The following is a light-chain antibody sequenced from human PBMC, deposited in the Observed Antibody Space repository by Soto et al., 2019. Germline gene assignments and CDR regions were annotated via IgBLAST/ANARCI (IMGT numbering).Light chain of an antibody. CDR2: ATS. Sequence: QSVLTQPPSVSEAPGQRVTIVCSGNSSNIGSGFDVHWYQQTPRKAPKLLIYATSARPSGVPDRFSGSKSGTAASLAITGLQAEDEADYYCQSYDKSLSGSVFGGGTKVTVL. V-gene: IGLV1-40*01. J-gene: IGLJ3*02. CDR3: QSYDKSLSGSV. CDR1: SSNIGSGFD.